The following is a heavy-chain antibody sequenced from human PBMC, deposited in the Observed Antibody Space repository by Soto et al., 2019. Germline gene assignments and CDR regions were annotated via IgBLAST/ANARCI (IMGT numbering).Heavy chain of an antibody. Sequence: PSETLSLTCTVSGGSISSYYWSWIRQPPGKGLEWIGYIYYSGSTNYNPSLKSRVTISVDTSKNQFSLKLSSVTAADTALYYCARSSGYSSSRFDYWGQGILVTVAS. CDR1: GGSISSYY. CDR2: IYYSGST. D-gene: IGHD6-13*01. CDR3: ARSSGYSSSRFDY. J-gene: IGHJ4*02. V-gene: IGHV4-59*01.